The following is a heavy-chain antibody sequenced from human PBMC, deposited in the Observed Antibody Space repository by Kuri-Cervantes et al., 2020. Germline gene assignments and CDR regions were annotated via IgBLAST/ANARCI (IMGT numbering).Heavy chain of an antibody. J-gene: IGHJ6*03. Sequence: GSLRLSCAVYGGSFSGYYWSWIRQPPGKGLEWIGEINHSGSTNYNPSLKSRVTISVDTSKNQFSLKLSSVTAADTAVYYCARGGYCSSTSCYGGEIWDYYYYYMDVWGKGTTVTVSS. CDR3: ARGGYCSSTSCYGGEIWDYYYYYMDV. CDR1: GGSFSGYY. V-gene: IGHV4-34*01. CDR2: INHSGST. D-gene: IGHD2-2*01.